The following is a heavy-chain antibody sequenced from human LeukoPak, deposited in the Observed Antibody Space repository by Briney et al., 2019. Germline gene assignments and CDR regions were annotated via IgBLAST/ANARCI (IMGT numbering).Heavy chain of an antibody. Sequence: ASVKVSCKASGYTFTSYDINWVQQATGQGLEWMGWMNPNSGNTGYAQKFQGRVTMTRNTSISTAYMELSSLRSEDTAVYYCARGRYYYDSSGYVIYYFDYWGQGTLVTVSS. CDR2: MNPNSGNT. D-gene: IGHD3-22*01. CDR3: ARGRYYYDSSGYVIYYFDY. CDR1: GYTFTSYD. J-gene: IGHJ4*02. V-gene: IGHV1-8*01.